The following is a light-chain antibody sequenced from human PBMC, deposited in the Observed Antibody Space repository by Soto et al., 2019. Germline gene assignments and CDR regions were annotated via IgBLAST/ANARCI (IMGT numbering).Light chain of an antibody. V-gene: IGKV3-20*01. CDR2: GAS. CDR1: QRVTSSY. Sequence: EIVLTQSPGTLSLSPGERATLSCRASQRVTSSYLTGYQQKPGQAPRLLIYGASSRATGIPDRFSGIGSGTDFTLTISRLDPEDVAVYYCQQYCSSLTWTFGQGTKVEIK. J-gene: IGKJ1*01. CDR3: QQYCSSLTWT.